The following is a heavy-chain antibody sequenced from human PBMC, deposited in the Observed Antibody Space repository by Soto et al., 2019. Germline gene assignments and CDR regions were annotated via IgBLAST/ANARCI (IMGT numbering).Heavy chain of an antibody. CDR3: ARSDGSSFHWLDS. Sequence: QVQLVQSGAEVKTPGASVKVSCKASGYTFATYDINWVRQAPGPGLEWMGWMNPNSGNTGYAQKFRGRLTMTGDTALSIAHMELSSLRNEDTAVYYCARSDGSSFHWLDSWGQGTLVTV. J-gene: IGHJ5*01. CDR2: MNPNSGNT. CDR1: GYTFATYD. D-gene: IGHD2-21*01. V-gene: IGHV1-8*01.